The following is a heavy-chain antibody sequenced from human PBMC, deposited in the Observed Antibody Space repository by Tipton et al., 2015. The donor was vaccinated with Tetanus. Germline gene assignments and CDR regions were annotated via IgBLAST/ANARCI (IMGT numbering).Heavy chain of an antibody. CDR1: GGPFYKHG. J-gene: IGHJ4*02. CDR2: IIPASGAT. CDR3: ARDAGPAGGGSFDY. V-gene: IGHV1-69*01. Sequence: QSGAEVKKPGSSVKVSCKSSGGPFYKHGIDWVRQAPGQGLEWMGGIIPASGATNYAHKFQGRVTMTADASTTTVHMELSNLRSDDRAVYYCARDAGPAGGGSFDYWGQGTLVTVSS. D-gene: IGHD3-10*01.